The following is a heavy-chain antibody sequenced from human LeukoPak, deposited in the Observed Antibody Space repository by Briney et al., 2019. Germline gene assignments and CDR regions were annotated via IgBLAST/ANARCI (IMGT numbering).Heavy chain of an antibody. CDR3: ARGLFDY. J-gene: IGHJ4*02. CDR2: IRYDGSNK. V-gene: IGHV3-30*02. CDR1: GFTLSSYG. Sequence: PGGSLRLSSAASGFTLSSYGMHWVRQAPGKGLEWVAFIRYDGSNKYYADSVKGRFTISRDNSKNTLYLQVTSLRAEDTAVYYCARGLFDYWGQGTLVTVSS.